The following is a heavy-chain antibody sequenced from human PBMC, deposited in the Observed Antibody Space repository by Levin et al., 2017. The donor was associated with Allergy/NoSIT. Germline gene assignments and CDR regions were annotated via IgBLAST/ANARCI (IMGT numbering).Heavy chain of an antibody. CDR2: ISYDGSNK. Sequence: PGGSLRLSCAASGFTFSSYGMHWVRQAPGKGLEWVAVISYDGSNKYYADSVKGRFTISRDNSKNTLYLQMNSLRAEDTAVYYCAKDLGYYDFWSGYYGDYYYGMDVWGQGTTVTVSS. J-gene: IGHJ6*02. CDR3: AKDLGYYDFWSGYYGDYYYGMDV. D-gene: IGHD3-3*01. CDR1: GFTFSSYG. V-gene: IGHV3-30*18.